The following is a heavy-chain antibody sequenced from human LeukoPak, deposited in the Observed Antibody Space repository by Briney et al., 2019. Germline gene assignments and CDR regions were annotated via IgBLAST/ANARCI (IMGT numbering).Heavy chain of an antibody. Sequence: GGSLRLSCATSGFTFSSYSMDWVRQAPGKGLEWVSSISYSTCVYYADSVKGRFTISRDNTKNSLYLQMNSLRAEDTAVYYCAKYYDFWSGYSDYWGQGTLVTVSS. J-gene: IGHJ4*02. V-gene: IGHV3-21*04. D-gene: IGHD3-3*01. CDR1: GFTFSSYS. CDR3: AKYYDFWSGYSDY. CDR2: ISYSTCV.